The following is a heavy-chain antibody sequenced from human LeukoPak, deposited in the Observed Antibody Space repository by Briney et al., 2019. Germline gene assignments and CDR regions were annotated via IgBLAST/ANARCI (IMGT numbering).Heavy chain of an antibody. CDR2: IYYSGST. Sequence: KPSETLSLTCTVSGGSISSYYWSWIRQPPGKGLEWIGYIYYSGSTNYNHSLKSRVTISVDTSKNQFSLKLSSVTAADTAVYYCARDSPVYRLHGDYAIDAFDIWGQGTMVTVTS. CDR1: GGSISSYY. V-gene: IGHV4-59*01. J-gene: IGHJ3*02. D-gene: IGHD4-17*01. CDR3: ARDSPVYRLHGDYAIDAFDI.